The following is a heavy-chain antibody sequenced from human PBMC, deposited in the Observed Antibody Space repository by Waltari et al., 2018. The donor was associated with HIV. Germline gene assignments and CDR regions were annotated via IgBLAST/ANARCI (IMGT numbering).Heavy chain of an antibody. CDR3: ARETEGYLGEC. CDR1: GITFSHYY. V-gene: IGHV3-7*01. CDR2: INQDGSGS. Sequence: EVQLVESGGGLIHPGGSLRLSCAASGITFSHYYMAWVRQNPGKGLEWVGNINQDGSGSFYVESVRGRFTTARDNAKNSVHLQMNRLRDEDTAVYYWARETEGYLGECGGQGIPVTVSS. D-gene: IGHD3-16*01. J-gene: IGHJ4*02.